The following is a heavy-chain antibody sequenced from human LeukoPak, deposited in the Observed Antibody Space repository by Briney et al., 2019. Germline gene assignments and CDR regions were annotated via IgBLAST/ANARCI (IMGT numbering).Heavy chain of an antibody. D-gene: IGHD3-3*01. CDR3: ARASITIFGVVPPGGLGFDP. CDR1: GGSFSGFY. V-gene: IGHV4-34*01. Sequence: SETLSLTCAVYGGSFSGFYWSWIRQPPGKGLEWIGEINPSGSTNYNPSLKSRVIISVDTSKNQFSLKLSSVTAADTAVYYCARASITIFGVVPPGGLGFDPWGQGTLVTVSS. CDR2: INPSGST. J-gene: IGHJ5*02.